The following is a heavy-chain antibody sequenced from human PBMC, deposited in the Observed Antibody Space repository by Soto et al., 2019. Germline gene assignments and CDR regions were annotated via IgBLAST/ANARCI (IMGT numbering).Heavy chain of an antibody. Sequence: SETLSLTCTVSGGSISSSSYYWGWIRQPPGKGLEWIGSIYYSGSTYYNPSLKSRVTISVDTSKNQFSLKPSSVTAADTAVYYCASAYDSSGYYYESAFDYWGQGTLVTVSS. J-gene: IGHJ4*02. CDR2: IYYSGST. CDR1: GGSISSSSYY. D-gene: IGHD3-22*01. CDR3: ASAYDSSGYYYESAFDY. V-gene: IGHV4-39*01.